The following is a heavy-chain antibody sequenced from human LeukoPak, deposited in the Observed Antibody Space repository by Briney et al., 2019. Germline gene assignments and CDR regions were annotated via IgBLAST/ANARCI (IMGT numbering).Heavy chain of an antibody. J-gene: IGHJ6*02. Sequence: SETLSLTCAVYGGSFSGYHWSWIRQPPGKGVEWIGEINHSGSTNYNPSLKSRVTISVDTSKNQFSLKLSSVTAADTAVYYCARTVLGYCSSTSCYQLYYYYGMDVWGQGTTVTVSS. V-gene: IGHV4-34*01. CDR3: ARTVLGYCSSTSCYQLYYYYGMDV. CDR2: INHSGST. D-gene: IGHD2-2*01. CDR1: GGSFSGYH.